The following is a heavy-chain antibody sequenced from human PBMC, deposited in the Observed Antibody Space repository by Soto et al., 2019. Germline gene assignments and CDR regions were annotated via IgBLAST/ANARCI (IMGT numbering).Heavy chain of an antibody. J-gene: IGHJ5*02. CDR1: GYTFTDYG. CDR2: ISAYNGNT. D-gene: IGHD2-2*01. CDR3: ARVGDIVVVGPWFDP. V-gene: IGHV1-18*04. Sequence: ASVKVSCKASGYTFTDYGISCVRQAPGQGLEWIGWISAYNGNTNNAQKLQDRVTMTTDSSTSTAYMELRSLRSDDTAVYYCARVGDIVVVGPWFDPWGQGTLVTAPQ.